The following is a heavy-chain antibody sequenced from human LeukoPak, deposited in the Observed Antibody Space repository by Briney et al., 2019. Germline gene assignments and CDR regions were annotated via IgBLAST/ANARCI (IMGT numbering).Heavy chain of an antibody. Sequence: PSETLSLTCAVYGGSFSGYYWSWIRQPPGKGLEWIGEINHSGSTNYNPSLKSRVTISVDTSKNQFSLKLSSVTAADTAVYYCAIEDDYGEEYFQHWGQGTLVTVSS. J-gene: IGHJ1*01. CDR1: GGSFSGYY. V-gene: IGHV4-34*01. D-gene: IGHD4-17*01. CDR2: INHSGST. CDR3: AIEDDYGEEYFQH.